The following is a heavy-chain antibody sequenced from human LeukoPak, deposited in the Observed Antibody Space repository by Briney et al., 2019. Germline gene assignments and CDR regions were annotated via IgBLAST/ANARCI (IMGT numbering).Heavy chain of an antibody. J-gene: IGHJ6*02. CDR1: GYTFTSYD. V-gene: IGHV1-8*01. CDR2: MNPNSGNT. CDR3: ARGDYSSSWSVYYYYYYGMDV. Sequence: ASVTVSCKASGYTFTSYDINWVRQATGQGLEWMGWMNPNSGNTGYAQKFQGRVTMTRNTSISTAYMELSSLRSKDTAVYYCARGDYSSSWSVYYYYYYGMDVWGQGTTVTVSS. D-gene: IGHD6-13*01.